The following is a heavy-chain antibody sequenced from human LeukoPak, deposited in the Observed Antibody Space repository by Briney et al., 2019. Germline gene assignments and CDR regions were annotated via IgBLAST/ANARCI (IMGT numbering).Heavy chain of an antibody. Sequence: SETLSLTCTVSGGSISRCGYYWTWIRQHPRKGLEWIGYIYYSGSTYYNPSLTSRVTISVDTYKNQFSLKLSSVTAADAVLYYCAREPPRGTYYDSSGSYAFDIWGQGTMVTVSS. J-gene: IGHJ3*02. V-gene: IGHV4-31*03. CDR2: IYYSGST. D-gene: IGHD3-22*01. CDR1: GGSISRCGYY. CDR3: AREPPRGTYYDSSGSYAFDI.